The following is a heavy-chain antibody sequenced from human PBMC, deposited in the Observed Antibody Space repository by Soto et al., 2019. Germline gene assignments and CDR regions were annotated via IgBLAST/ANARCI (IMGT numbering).Heavy chain of an antibody. Sequence: SETLSLTCTVSGGSISSYYWSWIRQPPGKGLECIGYIYYSGSTNYNPSLKSRVTISVDTSKNQFSLKLSSVTAADTAVYYCAXXXXXXXXXFDYWGQGTLVTVYS. CDR2: IYYSGST. CDR3: AXXXXXXXXXFDY. CDR1: GGSISSYY. V-gene: IGHV4-59*01. J-gene: IGHJ4*02.